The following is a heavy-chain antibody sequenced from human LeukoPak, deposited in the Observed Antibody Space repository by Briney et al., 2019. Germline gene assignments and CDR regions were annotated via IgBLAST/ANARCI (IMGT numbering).Heavy chain of an antibody. CDR2: IYYSGST. J-gene: IGHJ2*01. D-gene: IGHD3-16*01. CDR3: ARADLGPSGGDDWSFDL. Sequence: SETLSLTCTVSGGSISSAGYYWSWIRQHPGKGLEWIGYIYYSGSTYYNPSLKSRITISVDTSENQFSLKLSSVTAADTAVYYCARADLGPSGGDDWSFDLWGRGTLVTVSS. V-gene: IGHV4-31*03. CDR1: GGSISSAGYY.